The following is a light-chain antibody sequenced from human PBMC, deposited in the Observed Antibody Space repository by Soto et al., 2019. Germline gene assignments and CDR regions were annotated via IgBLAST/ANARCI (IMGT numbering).Light chain of an antibody. J-gene: IGKJ3*01. CDR3: QQPPFT. V-gene: IGKV1-9*01. CDR1: QGISSY. CDR2: AAS. Sequence: DIQLTQSPSFLSASVGDRVTITCRASQGISSYLAWYQQKPGKAPKLLIYAASTLQSGVPSRFSGSGSGTEFTLTISSLQHEDFATYYCQQPPFTFGPGTKVDIK.